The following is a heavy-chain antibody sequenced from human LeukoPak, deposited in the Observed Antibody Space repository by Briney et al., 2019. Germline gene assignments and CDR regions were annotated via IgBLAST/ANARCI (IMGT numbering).Heavy chain of an antibody. V-gene: IGHV3-66*01. CDR2: IYSGGQT. Sequence: PGGSLTLSCAASGFTVSYNYMTWVRQAPGKGLEWVSVIYSGGQTYYADSVRGRFTISRDNSKDTVYLHMNSLRAEDTAVYYCARARVEMGTNYYLDWWGQGTLVSVPS. J-gene: IGHJ4*02. D-gene: IGHD5-24*01. CDR3: ARARVEMGTNYYLDW. CDR1: GFTVSYNY.